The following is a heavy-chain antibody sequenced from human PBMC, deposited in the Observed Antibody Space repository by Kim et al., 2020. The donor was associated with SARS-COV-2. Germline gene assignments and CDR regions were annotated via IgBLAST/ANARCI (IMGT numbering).Heavy chain of an antibody. Sequence: GGSLRLSCAASGFTFSSYSMNWVRQAPGKGLEWVSSISSSSSYIYYADSVKGRFTISRDNAKNSLYLQMNSLRAEDTAVYYCARMLDGYNRIFDYWGQGTLVTVSS. V-gene: IGHV3-21*01. CDR1: GFTFSSYS. D-gene: IGHD5-12*01. CDR2: ISSSSSYI. J-gene: IGHJ4*02. CDR3: ARMLDGYNRIFDY.